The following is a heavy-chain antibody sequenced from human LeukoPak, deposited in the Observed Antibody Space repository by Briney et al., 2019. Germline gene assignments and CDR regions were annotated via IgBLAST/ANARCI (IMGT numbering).Heavy chain of an antibody. J-gene: IGHJ4*02. V-gene: IGHV3-48*04. CDR1: GFTFSSNS. CDR3: ATYRQVLLPFES. CDR2: ISTSSITI. D-gene: IGHD2-8*02. Sequence: GGSLRLSCAASGFTFSSNSMNWVRQAPGKGLEWVSYISTSSITIKYADAVKGRFTISRDNAKNSLYLQMNSLRAEDTAIYYCATYRQVLLPFESWGQGTLVTVSS.